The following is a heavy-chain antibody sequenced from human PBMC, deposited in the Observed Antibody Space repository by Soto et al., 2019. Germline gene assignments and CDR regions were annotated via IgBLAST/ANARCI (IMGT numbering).Heavy chain of an antibody. J-gene: IGHJ4*02. CDR2: IIPLFGTP. D-gene: IGHD3-10*01. CDR3: ARDRDDYGSGNYYNRIDF. CDR1: GGIFSTYA. V-gene: IGHV1-69*01. Sequence: QVQLVQSGAEVKKPGSSVKVSCKASGGIFSTYAISWLRQAPGQGLEWMGGIIPLFGTPNYAQRFQGRVTNTADESTSTAYMELSRLRSEDTAVHYCARDRDDYGSGNYYNRIDFWGQGTLVTVSS.